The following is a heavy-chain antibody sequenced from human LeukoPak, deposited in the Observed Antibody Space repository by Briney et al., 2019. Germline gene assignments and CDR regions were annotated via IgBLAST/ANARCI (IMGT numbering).Heavy chain of an antibody. Sequence: SETLSLTCTVSGGSISSYYWSWIRQPPGKGLEWIGYIYTSGSTNYNPSLKSRVTISVDTSKNQFSLKLSSVTAADTAVYYCARTAYCSSTSCRIYYFDHWGQGTLVTVSS. V-gene: IGHV4-4*09. CDR1: GGSISSYY. J-gene: IGHJ4*02. D-gene: IGHD2-2*01. CDR3: ARTAYCSSTSCRIYYFDH. CDR2: IYTSGST.